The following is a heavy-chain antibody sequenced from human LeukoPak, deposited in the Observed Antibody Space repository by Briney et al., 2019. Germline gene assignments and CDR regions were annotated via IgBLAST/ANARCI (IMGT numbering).Heavy chain of an antibody. Sequence: GGSLRLSCAASGFTFSNYWMAWVRQAPGKGPEWVANINLGGSQKYYVDSVKGRFTISRDNAENSLYLQMNSLRAEDTALYYCARKRPNYFDYWGQGTLVTVSS. CDR2: INLGGSQK. CDR1: GFTFSNYW. V-gene: IGHV3-7*01. CDR3: ARKRPNYFDY. J-gene: IGHJ4*02.